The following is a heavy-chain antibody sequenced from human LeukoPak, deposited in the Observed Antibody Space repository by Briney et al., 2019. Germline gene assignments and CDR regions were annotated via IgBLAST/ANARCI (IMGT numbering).Heavy chain of an antibody. CDR3: ARTNYYFYYMDV. Sequence: SETLSLTCTVSGGSINGNDYYWGWIRQPPGKGLEWIGSIYYSGSTYYNPSLKSRPTISVDTSKNQFFLRLSSVTAADTALYFCARTNYYFYYMDVWGRGTTVTVSS. J-gene: IGHJ6*03. D-gene: IGHD2-8*01. V-gene: IGHV4-39*01. CDR1: GGSINGNDYY. CDR2: IYYSGST.